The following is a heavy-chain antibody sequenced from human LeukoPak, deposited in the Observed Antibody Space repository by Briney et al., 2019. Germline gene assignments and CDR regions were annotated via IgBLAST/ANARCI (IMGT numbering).Heavy chain of an antibody. V-gene: IGHV3-30*18. D-gene: IGHD3-9*01. CDR2: ISYDGSNK. CDR1: GLTFSNYA. J-gene: IGHJ4*02. Sequence: GGSLRLSCAASGLTFSNYAMTWVRQAPGKGLEWVAVISYDGSNKYYADSVKGRFTISRDNSKNTLYLQMNSLRAEDTAVYYCAKDQGYYDILTGYSEYWGQGTLVTVSS. CDR3: AKDQGYYDILTGYSEY.